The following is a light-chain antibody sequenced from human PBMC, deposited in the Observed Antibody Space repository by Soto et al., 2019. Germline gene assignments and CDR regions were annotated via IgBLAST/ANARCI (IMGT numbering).Light chain of an antibody. CDR2: DDS. J-gene: IGLJ2*01. CDR3: QVWDSSIAHTL. V-gene: IGLV3-21*02. CDR1: NIGSKS. Sequence: SYELTQPPSVSVAPGQTATITCEGDNIGSKSVHWYQQKPGQAPVLVLYDDSDRPSGIPERLSGSNSGNTATLTISRVEAGDEADYYCQVWDSSIAHTLFGGGTQLTVL.